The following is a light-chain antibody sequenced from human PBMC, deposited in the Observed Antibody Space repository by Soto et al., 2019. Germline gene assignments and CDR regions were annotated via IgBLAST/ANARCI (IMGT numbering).Light chain of an antibody. Sequence: QSVLTQPPSASGTHGQRVTISCSGSSSNIGSNTVSWYQQLPGTAPKLLIYSSNQQPSGVPDRFSGSKSGTSASLAISGLQSEDEADYYCAAWDDSLNGYVFGTGTKLTVL. J-gene: IGLJ1*01. CDR1: SSNIGSNT. V-gene: IGLV1-44*01. CDR2: SSN. CDR3: AAWDDSLNGYV.